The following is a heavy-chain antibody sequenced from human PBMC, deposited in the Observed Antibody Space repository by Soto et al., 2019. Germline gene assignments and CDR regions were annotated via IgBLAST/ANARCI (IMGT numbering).Heavy chain of an antibody. Sequence: QVQLVQSGAEVKKPGASVKVSCKASGYTFTSYDINWVRQATGQGLEWMGWMNPNSGNTGYAQKFQGRVTMTRNTSISTAYMELSILRSEDTAVYYCARGRGLCSGGSCYSPARAFDIWGQGTMVTVSS. CDR1: GYTFTSYD. J-gene: IGHJ3*02. D-gene: IGHD2-15*01. V-gene: IGHV1-8*01. CDR2: MNPNSGNT. CDR3: ARGRGLCSGGSCYSPARAFDI.